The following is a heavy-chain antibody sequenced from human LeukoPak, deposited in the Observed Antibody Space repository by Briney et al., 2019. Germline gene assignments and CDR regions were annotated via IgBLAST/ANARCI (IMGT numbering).Heavy chain of an antibody. CDR2: IYYTGST. CDR1: GYSISSGYY. J-gene: IGHJ6*03. D-gene: IGHD3-22*01. V-gene: IGHV4-38-2*01. Sequence: SETLSLTCAVSGYSISSGYYWGWIRQPPGKGLQWIGSIYYTGSTYYNPSLKSRVTISVDTSKNHFSLKLSSVTATDTAMYYCARHQYYDSRGSHYYSYYYMDVWGKGTTVTVSS. CDR3: ARHQYYDSRGSHYYSYYYMDV.